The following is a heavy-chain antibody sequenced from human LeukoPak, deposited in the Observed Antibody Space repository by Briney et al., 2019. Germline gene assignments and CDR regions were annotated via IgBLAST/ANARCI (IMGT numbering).Heavy chain of an antibody. J-gene: IGHJ4*02. D-gene: IGHD1-26*01. CDR2: ISGSGGST. V-gene: IGHV3-23*01. Sequence: GGSLRLSCVGSGFTVSSNYMSWVRQAPGKGLEWVSAISGSGGSTYYAGSVKGRFTISRDNSKNTLYLQMNSLRAEDTAVYYCAKVRVGAKGATDYWGQGTLVTVSS. CDR3: AKVRVGAKGATDY. CDR1: GFTVSSNY.